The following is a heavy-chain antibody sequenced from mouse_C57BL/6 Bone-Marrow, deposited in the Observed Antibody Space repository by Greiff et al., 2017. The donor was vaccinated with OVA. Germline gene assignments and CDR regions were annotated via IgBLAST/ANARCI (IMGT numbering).Heavy chain of an antibody. Sequence: EVQLVESGGDLVKPGGSLKLSCAASGFTFSSYGMSWVRQTPDKRLEWVATISSGGSYTYYPDSVKGRFTISRDNAKNTLYLQMSSLKSEDTAMYYSARRDGYDWYFDVWGTGTTVTVSS. CDR2: ISSGGSYT. V-gene: IGHV5-6*01. D-gene: IGHD2-3*01. J-gene: IGHJ1*03. CDR3: ARRDGYDWYFDV. CDR1: GFTFSSYG.